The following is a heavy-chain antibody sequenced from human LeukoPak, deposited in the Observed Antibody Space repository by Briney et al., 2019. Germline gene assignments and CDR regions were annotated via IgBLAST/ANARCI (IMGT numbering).Heavy chain of an antibody. J-gene: IGHJ4*02. D-gene: IGHD2-21*01. Sequence: GASVTVSCKASGYSFTNYYLHWVRQAPGQGLECMGWVNPNSGATKYAQKFQGRVTMTRDRSITTLYMELTSLRSDDTAVYFCARGGGIQSCGGKTCFRGFVYWGQGTLVTVSS. CDR3: ARGGGIQSCGGKTCFRGFVY. CDR1: GYSFTNYY. CDR2: VNPNSGAT. V-gene: IGHV1-2*02.